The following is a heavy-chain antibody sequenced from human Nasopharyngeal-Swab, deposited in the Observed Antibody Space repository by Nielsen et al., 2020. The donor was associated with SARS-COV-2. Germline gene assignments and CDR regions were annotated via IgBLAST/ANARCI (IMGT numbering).Heavy chain of an antibody. Sequence: ASVKVSCKASGYTFTNFYMHWVRQPPGQGLEWMGVINPSGGTTSYAQKFQGRLTVTRDMSTRTVYMELTSLTSADTAVYYCARDVSTVDYWGQGTLVTVSS. CDR1: GYTFTNFY. V-gene: IGHV1-46*01. D-gene: IGHD2-2*01. J-gene: IGHJ4*02. CDR3: ARDVSTVDY. CDR2: INPSGGTT.